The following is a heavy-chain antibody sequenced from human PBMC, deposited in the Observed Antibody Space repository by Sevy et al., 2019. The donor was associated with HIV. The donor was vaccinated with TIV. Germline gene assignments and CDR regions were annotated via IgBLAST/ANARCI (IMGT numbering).Heavy chain of an antibody. J-gene: IGHJ4*02. D-gene: IGHD3-10*01. Sequence: GGSLRLSCTTSGFTFGDYPMGWSRQAPGKGLEWVGFIRSKPYGGTTEYAASVNGRFIISRDDSRSIAYLQMNSLKTDDTAVYYCTRDPLGQLPDYWGQGTLVTVSS. CDR3: TRDPLGQLPDY. CDR1: GFTFGDYP. V-gene: IGHV3-49*03. CDR2: IRSKPYGGTT.